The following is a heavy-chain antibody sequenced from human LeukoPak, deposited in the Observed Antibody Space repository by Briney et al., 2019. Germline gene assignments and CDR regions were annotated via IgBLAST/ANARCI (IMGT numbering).Heavy chain of an antibody. J-gene: IGHJ5*02. CDR3: ARGSQVPVYPSPYNWLDP. D-gene: IGHD2-2*01. V-gene: IGHV4-4*07. CDR1: GCPISRYC. Sequence: SETLSLTGTVPGCPISRYCWTWIRQSAGKGLEWIGRIYTNGSTNYNRSLKSRVTMSIHTYEKQFSLTLSSVTAAETAVYYCARGSQVPVYPSPYNWLDPWRQGTLVSVSS. CDR2: IYTNGST.